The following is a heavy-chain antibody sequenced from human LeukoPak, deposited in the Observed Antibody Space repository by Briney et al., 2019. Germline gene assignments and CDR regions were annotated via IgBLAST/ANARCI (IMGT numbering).Heavy chain of an antibody. J-gene: IGHJ6*02. V-gene: IGHV1-69*04. CDR2: IIPILGIA. CDR3: ARVLQFGENYYYYGMDV. D-gene: IGHD3-10*01. CDR1: GGTFSSYA. Sequence: SVKVSCKASGGTFSSYAISWVRQAPGQGLEWMGRIIPILGIANYAQKFQGRVTITADKSTSTAYMELSSLRSEDTAVYYCARVLQFGENYYYYGMDVWGQGTTVTVSS.